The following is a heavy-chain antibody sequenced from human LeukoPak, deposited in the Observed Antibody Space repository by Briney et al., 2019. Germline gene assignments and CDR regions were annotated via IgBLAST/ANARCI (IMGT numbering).Heavy chain of an antibody. D-gene: IGHD6-13*01. CDR3: ARGGAAADPANWFDP. V-gene: IGHV1-69*13. J-gene: IGHJ5*02. CDR2: IIPIFGTA. CDR1: GGTFSSYA. Sequence: ASVNVSCKASGGTFSSYAISWVRQAPGQGLEWMGGIIPIFGTANYAQKFQGRVTITADESTSTAYMELSSLRSEDTAVYYCARGGAAADPANWFDPWGQGTLVTVSS.